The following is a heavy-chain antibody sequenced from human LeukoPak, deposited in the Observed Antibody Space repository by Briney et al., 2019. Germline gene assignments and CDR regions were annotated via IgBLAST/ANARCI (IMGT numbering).Heavy chain of an antibody. Sequence: GWSLRLSCAVSGFTFSSYAMSWVRQAPGKGLEWVSTISNSYDNTYYADSVKGRFTISRDSSHNTLYLQMNSLTAEDTAIYYCAKATGTLSNWGQGTLVTVSS. CDR1: GFTFSSYA. CDR3: AKATGTLSN. V-gene: IGHV3-23*01. CDR2: ISNSYDNT. D-gene: IGHD1-1*01. J-gene: IGHJ4*02.